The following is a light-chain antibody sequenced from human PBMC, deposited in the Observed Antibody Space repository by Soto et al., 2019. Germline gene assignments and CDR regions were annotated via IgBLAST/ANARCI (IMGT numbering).Light chain of an antibody. Sequence: DIQMTQSPSSLSASVGDRVTITCQASQDITNYLNWYQQKPGKAPRLLVYDGSNWDTGVPSRFSGSGSGTHFSFTISGLHPEDIATYYCQQFDSLPITFGQGTRLEI. V-gene: IGKV1-33*01. CDR3: QQFDSLPIT. J-gene: IGKJ5*01. CDR1: QDITNY. CDR2: DGS.